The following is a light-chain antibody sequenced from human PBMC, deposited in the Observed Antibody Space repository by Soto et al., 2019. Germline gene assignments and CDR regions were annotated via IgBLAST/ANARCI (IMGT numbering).Light chain of an antibody. Sequence: DIQMTQSPASLSSSVGDRVTITCRASQSISSCLNWYQQKPGKAPKLLIYKAATLKSGVPSRFRGSGSGTEFTLTIRSLEPEDFAVYYCEQYGSPPITVGQGTRLEIK. V-gene: IGKV1-5*03. CDR3: EQYGSPPIT. CDR1: QSISSC. J-gene: IGKJ5*01. CDR2: KAA.